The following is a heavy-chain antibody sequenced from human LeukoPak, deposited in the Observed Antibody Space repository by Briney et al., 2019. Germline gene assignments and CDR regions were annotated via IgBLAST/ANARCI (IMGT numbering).Heavy chain of an antibody. CDR2: INPSGGST. CDR1: GYTFTRYY. D-gene: IGHD3-10*01. CDR3: ARSLGFGELSRNWFDP. V-gene: IGHV1-46*01. Sequence: ASVKVSCKASGYTFTRYYMHWVRQAPGQGLEWMGIINPSGGSTSYAQKFQGRVTMTRDTSTSTVYMELSSLRSEDTAVYYCARSLGFGELSRNWFDPWGQGTLVTVSS. J-gene: IGHJ5*02.